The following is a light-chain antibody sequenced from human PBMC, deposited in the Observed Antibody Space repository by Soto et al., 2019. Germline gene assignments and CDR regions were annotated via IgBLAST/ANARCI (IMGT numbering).Light chain of an antibody. J-gene: IGLJ2*01. CDR2: DVS. CDR1: SSDVGGYNY. CDR3: SSYTSSSTYVV. Sequence: QSALTQPASVSGSPGQSITISCTGTSSDVGGYNYVSWYQQHPGKAPKLMIYDVSNRPSGVSNRFSGSKSGNTASLTSSGLQAEDEADYYCSSYTSSSTYVVFGGGIKLTVL. V-gene: IGLV2-14*01.